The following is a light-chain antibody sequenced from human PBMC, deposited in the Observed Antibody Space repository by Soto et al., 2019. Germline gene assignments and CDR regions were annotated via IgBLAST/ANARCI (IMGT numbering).Light chain of an antibody. Sequence: EIVMTQTPLSLSVTPGQPASISCKSSQSLLHSDGKTYFYWYLQKPGQPPQLLLYEVSNRFSGMPDTLSGSGSGTDFTLKISRVEAEDVEIYYCMQTIQLPWKFGQGTNVDIK. CDR1: QSLLHSDGKTY. V-gene: IGKV2D-29*01. CDR3: MQTIQLPWK. J-gene: IGKJ1*01. CDR2: EVS.